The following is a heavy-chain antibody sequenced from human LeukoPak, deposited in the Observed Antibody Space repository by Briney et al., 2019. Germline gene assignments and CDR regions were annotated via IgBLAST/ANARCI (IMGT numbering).Heavy chain of an antibody. J-gene: IGHJ4*02. CDR3: ARSDFLDY. CDR2: IRSDGSVT. Sequence: PGGSLRLSCAASGFTFSSYGMHWARQTPGKGLVWVSRIRSDGSVTRYGDSVKGRFTISRDNAKNTLYLQMNSLRAEDTAVYYCARSDFLDYWGQGTLVTVSS. V-gene: IGHV3-74*01. CDR1: GFTFSSYG.